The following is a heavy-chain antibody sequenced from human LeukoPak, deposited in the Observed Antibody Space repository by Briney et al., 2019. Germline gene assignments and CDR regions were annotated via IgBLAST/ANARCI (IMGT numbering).Heavy chain of an antibody. V-gene: IGHV1-46*01. D-gene: IGHD6-19*01. J-gene: IGHJ5*02. CDR1: GYTFTSYY. CDR3: AREVQQWLRFDP. Sequence: GASVKVSCKASGYTFTSYYMHWVRQAPGQGLEWMGIINPSGGSTSYAQKFQGRVTMTRDMSTSTVYMELSSLRSEDTAVYYCAREVQQWLRFDPWGQGTLVTVSS. CDR2: INPSGGST.